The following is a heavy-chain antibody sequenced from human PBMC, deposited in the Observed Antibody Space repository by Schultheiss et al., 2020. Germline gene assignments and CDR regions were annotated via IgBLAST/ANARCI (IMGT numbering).Heavy chain of an antibody. V-gene: IGHV1-69*13. J-gene: IGHJ4*02. CDR3: ARDHDNTVSDY. Sequence: SVKISCKASGGTFSSYAISWVRQAPGQGLEWMGGIIPIFGTANYAQKFQGRVTITADESTSTAYMELSSLRSDDTAVYYCARDHDNTVSDYWGQGTLVTVYS. CDR2: IIPIFGTA. D-gene: IGHD3-9*01. CDR1: GGTFSSYA.